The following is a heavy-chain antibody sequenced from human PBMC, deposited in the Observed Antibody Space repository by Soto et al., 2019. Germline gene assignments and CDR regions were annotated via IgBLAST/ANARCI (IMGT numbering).Heavy chain of an antibody. CDR3: ARHYDSSGYYYRGLDY. V-gene: IGHV1-69*12. J-gene: IGHJ4*02. D-gene: IGHD3-22*01. CDR2: IIPIFGTA. CDR1: GGTFSSYA. Sequence: QVQLVQSGAEVKKPGSSVKVSCKASGGTFSSYAISWVRQAPGQGLEWMGGIIPIFGTADYAQKFQGRVTITADESTSAVYMELSSLRSADTAVYYCARHYDSSGYYYRGLDYWGQGTLVTVSS.